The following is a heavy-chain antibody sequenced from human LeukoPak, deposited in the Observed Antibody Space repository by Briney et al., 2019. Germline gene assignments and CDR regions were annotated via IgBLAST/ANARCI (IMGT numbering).Heavy chain of an antibody. V-gene: IGHV3-30*04. CDR3: ARGADRFGESLQNY. CDR2: ISYDGSNK. CDR1: GGTFSSYA. Sequence: GGTLRLSCAASGGTFSSYARHWVRQAPGKGLEWVAVISYDGSNKYYADSVKGRFTISRDNSKNTLYPQMNSLRAEDTAVYYCARGADRFGESLQNYWGQGTLVTVSS. D-gene: IGHD3-10*01. J-gene: IGHJ4*02.